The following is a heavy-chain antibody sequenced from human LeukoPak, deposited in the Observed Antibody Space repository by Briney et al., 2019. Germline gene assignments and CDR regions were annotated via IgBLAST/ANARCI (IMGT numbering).Heavy chain of an antibody. CDR3: ARRELLGYSYGLRTFNI. CDR1: GFTVSSNY. V-gene: IGHV3-66*04. J-gene: IGHJ3*02. CDR2: IYSGGIYNDGTT. Sequence: GGSLRLSCAASGFTVSSNYMSWVRQAPGKGLEWDSVIYSGGIYNDGTTNYGDSVKGRFTISRDNSKNTLYLQMNSLRAEDTAVYYCARRELLGYSYGLRTFNIWGQGTTVTVSS. D-gene: IGHD5-18*01.